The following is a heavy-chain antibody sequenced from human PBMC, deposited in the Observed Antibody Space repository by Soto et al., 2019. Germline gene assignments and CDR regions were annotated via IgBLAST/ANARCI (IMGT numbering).Heavy chain of an antibody. CDR3: ARDCSSSSCSVWRY. CDR2: ITGGGDKT. D-gene: IGHD2-2*01. Sequence: PGGSLRLSCAASGFSLKNYAMTWVRQAPGKGLEWVSGITGGGDKTYYADSVKGRFIISRDNSENTLYLQMNSLRAEDTALYYCARDCSSSSCSVWRYWGQGTQVTVSS. J-gene: IGHJ4*02. V-gene: IGHV3-23*01. CDR1: GFSLKNYA.